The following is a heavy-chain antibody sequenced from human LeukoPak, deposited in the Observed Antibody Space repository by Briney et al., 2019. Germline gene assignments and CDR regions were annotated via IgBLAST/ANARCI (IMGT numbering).Heavy chain of an antibody. D-gene: IGHD3-22*01. CDR2: ISYSGCT. CDR3: AREDSSDYYSGHFDS. Sequence: SETLSLTCTVSGGSISSGNYYWTWIRQHPGKGLEWIGYISYSGCTFYNPSLQSRIAMSLDTSKSQFSLKLSSVSAADTAVYFCAREDSSDYYSGHFDSWGQGTLVTVSS. V-gene: IGHV4-31*03. CDR1: GGSISSGNYY. J-gene: IGHJ4*02.